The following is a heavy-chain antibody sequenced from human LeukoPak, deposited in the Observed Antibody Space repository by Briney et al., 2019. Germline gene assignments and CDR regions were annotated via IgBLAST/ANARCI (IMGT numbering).Heavy chain of an antibody. J-gene: IGHJ5*02. CDR2: IYFSGST. CDR3: ARELESAARDWFDP. D-gene: IGHD2-15*01. V-gene: IGHV4-30-4*02. CDR1: GGSISRGAYY. Sequence: PSETLSLTCTVSGGSISRGAYYWSWIRQPPGKCLEWLGYIYFSGSTYYNPSLKSRVTTSVNTSKNQFSLKLTSLAPTDSPSTSCARELESAARDWFDPWGQGTLVTVSS.